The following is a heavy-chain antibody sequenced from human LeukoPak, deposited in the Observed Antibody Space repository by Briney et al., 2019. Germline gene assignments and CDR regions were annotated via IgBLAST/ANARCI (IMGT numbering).Heavy chain of an antibody. D-gene: IGHD5-18*01. CDR2: MYYSGST. CDR3: ARGGYSYGSLVVFDY. Sequence: LETLSLTCTVSGGSISSYYWTWIRQPPGKGLEWIGYMYYSGSTTYNPSLKSRVTISVDTSKNQFSLRLSSVTAADTAVYYCARGGYSYGSLVVFDYWGQGTLVTVSS. CDR1: GGSISSYY. V-gene: IGHV4-59*01. J-gene: IGHJ4*02.